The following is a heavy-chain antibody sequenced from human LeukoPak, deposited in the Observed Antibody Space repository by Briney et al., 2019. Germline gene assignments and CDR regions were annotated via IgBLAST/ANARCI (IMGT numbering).Heavy chain of an antibody. J-gene: IGHJ4*02. CDR2: INPNSGGT. D-gene: IGHD3-22*01. CDR1: GYTFTGYY. CDR3: ARGYDSSGYGYFDY. Sequence: ASVKVSCKASGYTFTGYYMHWVRQAPGQGLEWMGWINPNSGGTNYAQKFQGRVTMTRDTSISTAYMELSRLRSDDTAVYYCARGYDSSGYGYFDYWGQGTLVTVSS. V-gene: IGHV1-2*02.